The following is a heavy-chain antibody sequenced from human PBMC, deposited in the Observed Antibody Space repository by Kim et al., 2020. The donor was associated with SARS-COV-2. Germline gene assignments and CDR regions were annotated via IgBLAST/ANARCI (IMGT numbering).Heavy chain of an antibody. Sequence: GGSLRLSCAASGFTFSSYWMSWVRQAPGKGLEWVANIKQDGSEKYYVDSVKGRFTISRDNAKNSLYLQMNSLRAEDTAVYYCARFRVDGFSDYDFWSGNHGSFDYWGQGTLVTVSS. V-gene: IGHV3-7*01. CDR1: GFTFSSYW. CDR2: IKQDGSEK. CDR3: ARFRVDGFSDYDFWSGNHGSFDY. D-gene: IGHD3-3*01. J-gene: IGHJ4*02.